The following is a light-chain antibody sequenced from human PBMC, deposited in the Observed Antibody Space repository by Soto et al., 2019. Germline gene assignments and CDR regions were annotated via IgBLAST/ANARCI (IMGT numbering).Light chain of an antibody. J-gene: IGKJ4*01. CDR2: GAS. Sequence: IVMTQSPATLSVSPGERATLSCRASQTVSSNLAWYQQKPGQAPRLLIYGASTRATGIPARFSGSESGTEFTLTISSLQSEDFAVYCCQQYNNWPLTFGGGTKVEIK. V-gene: IGKV3-15*01. CDR3: QQYNNWPLT. CDR1: QTVSSN.